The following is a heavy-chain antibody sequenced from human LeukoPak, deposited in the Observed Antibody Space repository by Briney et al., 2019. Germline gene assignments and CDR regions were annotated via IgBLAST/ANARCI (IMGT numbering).Heavy chain of an antibody. D-gene: IGHD7-27*01. CDR2: IFDSGST. V-gene: IGHV4-30-2*01. CDR1: GGSISSGGYS. CDR3: ARFSPRAMGNYLDF. J-gene: IGHJ4*02. Sequence: PSQTLSLTCAVSGGSISSGGYSWSWIRQPPGKGLERIGYIFDSGSTYYNPSLKSRVILSLDKSANQFSLNLSSVTAADTAVYYCARFSPRAMGNYLDFWGQGTLVTVSS.